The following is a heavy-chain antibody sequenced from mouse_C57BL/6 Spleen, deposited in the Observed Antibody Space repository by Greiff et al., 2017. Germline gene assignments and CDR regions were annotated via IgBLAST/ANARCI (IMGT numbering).Heavy chain of an antibody. V-gene: IGHV1-59*01. CDR2: IDPSDSYT. D-gene: IGHD2-4*01. J-gene: IGHJ2*01. CDR3: ARGGYYDYDVGY. Sequence: QVQLKQPGAELVRPGTSVKLSCKASGYTFTSYWMHWVKQRPGQGLEWIGVIDPSDSYTNYNQKFKGKATLTVDTSSSTAYMQLSSLTSEDSAVYYCARGGYYDYDVGYWGQGTTLTVSS. CDR1: GYTFTSYW.